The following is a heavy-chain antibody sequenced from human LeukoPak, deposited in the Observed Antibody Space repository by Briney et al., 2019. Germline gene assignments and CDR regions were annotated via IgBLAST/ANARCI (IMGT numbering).Heavy chain of an antibody. CDR2: VNSRGSA. CDR1: GGSFSGYY. Sequence: SETLSLTCAAHGGSFSGYYWNWIRQSPGKGMEWIGEVNSRGSANYNTSLTSRVTISVDTSKNQFSLRLTSVTAADTAVYYCARFPMTTPDYWGQGTLVTVSS. J-gene: IGHJ4*02. CDR3: ARFPMTTPDY. V-gene: IGHV4-34*01. D-gene: IGHD4-11*01.